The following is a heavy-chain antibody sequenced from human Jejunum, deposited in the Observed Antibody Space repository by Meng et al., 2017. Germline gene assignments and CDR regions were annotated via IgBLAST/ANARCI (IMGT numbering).Heavy chain of an antibody. CDR1: GASMSSGNYF. CDR3: ARVNWTSSYWYFDL. CDR2: IYYSGST. D-gene: IGHD1-1*01. Sequence: QLNLQHSGPVLVKPSHTPALPCTFSGASMSSGNYFWTWIRQHPGKGLEWIGYIYYSGSTYYNPSLQSLVTISIDMSENQFSLKLTSVTAADTAVYYCARVNWTSSYWYFDLWGRGTLVTVSS. J-gene: IGHJ2*01. V-gene: IGHV4-31*01.